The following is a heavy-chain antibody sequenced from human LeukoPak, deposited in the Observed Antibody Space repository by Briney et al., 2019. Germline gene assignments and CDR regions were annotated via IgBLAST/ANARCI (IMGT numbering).Heavy chain of an antibody. V-gene: IGHV3-9*01. CDR2: ISWNSGRI. CDR1: GFTFDDYA. Sequence: PGRSLRLSCAASGFTFDDYAMHWVRQAPGKGLEWVSGISWNSGRIGYADSVKGRFTISRDNAKNSLYLQMNSLRVEDTALYYCAKDFYRLGEFDAFDNRGQGTMVTVSS. D-gene: IGHD3-16*01. J-gene: IGHJ3*02. CDR3: AKDFYRLGEFDAFDN.